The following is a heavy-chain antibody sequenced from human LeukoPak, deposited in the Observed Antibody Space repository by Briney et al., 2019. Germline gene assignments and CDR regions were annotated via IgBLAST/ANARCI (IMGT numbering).Heavy chain of an antibody. CDR1: GYTFTSYD. CDR2: MNPNSGNT. CDR3: AERTVYEWGSYRLAASSFDR. Sequence: ASVKVSCKASGYTFTSYDINWVRQAPGQGLEWMGWMNPNSGNTGYAQKFQGRVTITRNTSTSTAYMELSSLRSEDTALYYWAERTVYEWGSYRLAASSFDRWGQGTLVTVSS. J-gene: IGHJ5*01. V-gene: IGHV1-8*03. D-gene: IGHD3-16*02.